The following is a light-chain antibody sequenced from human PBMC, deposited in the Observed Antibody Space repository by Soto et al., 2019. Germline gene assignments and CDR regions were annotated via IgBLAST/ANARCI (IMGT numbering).Light chain of an antibody. CDR1: QSVSSY. J-gene: IGKJ1*01. Sequence: YPETLALSAGQITTIYFRASQSVSSYLAWYQQKPGQAPSLLIYDASNRATGIPARFSGSGSGTDFTRTLSSLEPEDFAVYYCQQYGSSGTFGQGTKVDIK. CDR2: DAS. CDR3: QQYGSSGT. V-gene: IGKV3-11*01.